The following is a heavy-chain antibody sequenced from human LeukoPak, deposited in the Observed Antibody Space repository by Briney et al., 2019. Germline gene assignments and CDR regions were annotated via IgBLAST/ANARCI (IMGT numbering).Heavy chain of an antibody. CDR2: IVVGTGNT. Sequence: GASVKVSCKASGFTFTSSVVQWVRQARGQRLEWIGWIVVGTGNTNYAQKFQERVTITRDMSTSTAYMELSSLRSEDTAVYYCAREGVAGTGLDYWGQGTLVTVSS. CDR1: GFTFTSSV. D-gene: IGHD6-13*01. V-gene: IGHV1-58*01. CDR3: AREGVAGTGLDY. J-gene: IGHJ4*02.